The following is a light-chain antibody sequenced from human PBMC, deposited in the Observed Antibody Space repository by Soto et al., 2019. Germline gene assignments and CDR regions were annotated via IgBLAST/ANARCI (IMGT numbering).Light chain of an antibody. CDR2: GAS. J-gene: IGKJ1*01. CDR1: QSVGSG. V-gene: IGKV3-15*01. CDR3: QQYNNWPPGT. Sequence: EVVMTQSPATLSVSPGERAILSCRASQSVGSGLAWYQYKPGQAPRLLIYGASTRATGIPARFSGSGSGTEFTLTISTLQSEDFAVYYCQQYNNWPPGTFGQGTKAEIK.